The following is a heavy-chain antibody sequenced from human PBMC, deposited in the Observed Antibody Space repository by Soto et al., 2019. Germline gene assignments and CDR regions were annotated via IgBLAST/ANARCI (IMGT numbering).Heavy chain of an antibody. J-gene: IGHJ6*02. CDR1: GFTFSSYA. CDR3: VKDVVVVPAASAYYYYVMDV. CDR2: ISSNGGST. D-gene: IGHD2-2*01. V-gene: IGHV3-64D*06. Sequence: GGSLRLSCSASGFTFSSYAMHWVRQAPGKGLEYVSAISSNGGSTYYADSVKGRFTISRDNSKNTLYLQMSSLRAEDTAVYYCVKDVVVVPAASAYYYYVMDVWGQGTTVTVSS.